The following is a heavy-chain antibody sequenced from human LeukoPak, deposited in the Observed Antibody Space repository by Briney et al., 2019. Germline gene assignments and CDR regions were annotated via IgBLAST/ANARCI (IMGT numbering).Heavy chain of an antibody. V-gene: IGHV1-46*01. CDR3: ARTAGRTFDY. CDR2: INPSGGST. Sequence: GASVNVSCKASGYTFTSYFMHWVRQAPGQGLEWMGIINPSGGSTSYAQKFQGRVTMTRDASTSTVNMELSSLRSEDTAVYYCARTAGRTFDYWGQGTLVTVSS. CDR1: GYTFTSYF. J-gene: IGHJ4*02. D-gene: IGHD6-6*01.